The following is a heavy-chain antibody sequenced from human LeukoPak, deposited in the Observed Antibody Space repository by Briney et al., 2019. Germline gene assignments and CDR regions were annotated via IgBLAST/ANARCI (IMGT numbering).Heavy chain of an antibody. D-gene: IGHD6-13*01. V-gene: IGHV4-39*07. Sequence: PSETLSLTCTVSGGSISSSSYYWGWIRQPPGKGLEWIGSIYYSGSTYYNPSLKSRVTISVDTSKNQFSLKLSSVTAADTAVYYCARNLYSSSQLWSDPWGQGTLVTVSS. CDR3: ARNLYSSSQLWSDP. CDR2: IYYSGST. CDR1: GGSISSSSYY. J-gene: IGHJ5*02.